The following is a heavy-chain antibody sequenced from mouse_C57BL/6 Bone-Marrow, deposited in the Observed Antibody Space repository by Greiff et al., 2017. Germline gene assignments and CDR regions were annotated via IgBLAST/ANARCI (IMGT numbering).Heavy chain of an antibody. V-gene: IGHV5-17*01. J-gene: IGHJ2*01. CDR2: ISSGSSTI. Sequence: EVKLMESGGGLVKPGGSLKLSCAASGFTFSDYGMHWVRQAPEKGLEWVAYISSGSSTISSADTVKGRFTLSRDNATNHLFLQIPSLRSEDTAMYYCARLGSYFDYWGQGTTLTVSS. CDR3: ARLGSYFDY. CDR1: GFTFSDYG. D-gene: IGHD3-3*01.